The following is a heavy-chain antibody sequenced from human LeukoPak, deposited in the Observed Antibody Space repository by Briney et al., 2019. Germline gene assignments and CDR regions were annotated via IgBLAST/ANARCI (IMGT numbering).Heavy chain of an antibody. V-gene: IGHV3-15*01. Sequence: GGSLRLSCAASGFTFSNAWMSWVRQAPGKGLEWVGRIKSKTDGGTTDYAAPVKGRFTISRDDSKNTLYLQMNSLKTEDTAVYYCTASYYGDYIDYWGQGTLVTVSS. D-gene: IGHD4-17*01. CDR3: TASYYGDYIDY. CDR1: GFTFSNAW. CDR2: IKSKTDGGTT. J-gene: IGHJ4*02.